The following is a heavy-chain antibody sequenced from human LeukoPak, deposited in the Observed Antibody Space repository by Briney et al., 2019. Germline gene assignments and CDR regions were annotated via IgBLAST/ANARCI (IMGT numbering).Heavy chain of an antibody. CDR2: ISSSGSTI. CDR3: ARGYGSGSYYSMALGYNWFDP. J-gene: IGHJ5*02. V-gene: IGHV3-48*03. Sequence: PGGSLRLSCAASGFTFSSYEMNWVRQAPGKGLEWVSYISSSGSTIYYADSVKGRFTISRGNSKNTLYLQMNSLRAEDTAVYYCARGYGSGSYYSMALGYNWFDPWGQGTLVTVSS. D-gene: IGHD3-10*01. CDR1: GFTFSSYE.